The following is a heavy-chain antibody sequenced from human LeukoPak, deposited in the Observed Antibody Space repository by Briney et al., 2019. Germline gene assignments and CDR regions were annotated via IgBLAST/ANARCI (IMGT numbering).Heavy chain of an antibody. J-gene: IGHJ4*02. V-gene: IGHV3-43*01. CDR2: ISRDGGST. CDR3: TKDRYCTTTFCPLDY. D-gene: IGHD2-8*01. CDR1: GFTFDDYT. Sequence: GGSLRLSCAASGFTFDDYTFHWARQAPGKGLEWVSLISRDGGSTYYADSVRGRFTISRDNSKNSLYLQMNSLRTEDTALYYCTKDRYCTTTFCPLDYWGQGTLVTVSS.